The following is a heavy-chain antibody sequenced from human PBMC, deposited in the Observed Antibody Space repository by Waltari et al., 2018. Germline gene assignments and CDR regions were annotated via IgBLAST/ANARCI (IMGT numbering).Heavy chain of an antibody. V-gene: IGHV4-4*02. CDR2: IHHTGSR. CDR3: ARGFKVPTPYYYYGMDV. D-gene: IGHD1-1*01. Sequence: QVQLQESGPRLVRPSGTLSLTCTVSGASLGGRIWWSWVRQSPGKGLEWIAEIHHTGSRNYKSSFRSRVTITVDTSKNQVSRKLSSVTAADTAVYYCARGFKVPTPYYYYGMDVWGQGTTVTVSS. CDR1: GASLGGRIW. J-gene: IGHJ6*02.